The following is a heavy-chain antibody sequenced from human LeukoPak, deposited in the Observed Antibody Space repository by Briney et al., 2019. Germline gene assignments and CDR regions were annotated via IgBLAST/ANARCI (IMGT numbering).Heavy chain of an antibody. D-gene: IGHD6-13*01. J-gene: IGHJ4*02. CDR2: ISYDGSNK. CDR3: ARAGYSSSWFDY. CDR1: GFTFSSSG. Sequence: GGSLRLSCAASGFTFSSSGMHWVRQAPGKGLEWVAVISYDGSNKYYADSVKGRFTFSRDNSKNTLYLQMNSLRAEDTAVYYCARAGYSSSWFDYWGQGTLVTVSS. V-gene: IGHV3-30*03.